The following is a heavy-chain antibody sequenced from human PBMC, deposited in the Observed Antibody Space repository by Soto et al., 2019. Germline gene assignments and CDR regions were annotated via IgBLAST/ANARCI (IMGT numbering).Heavy chain of an antibody. CDR1: GYTFTRYY. D-gene: IGHD5-12*01. J-gene: IGHJ6*02. Sequence: GASVEGSCQASGYTFTRYYMHWVRQAPGQGLEWMGIINPSGGSTSYAQKFQGRVTMTRDTSTSTVYMELSSLRSEDTAVYYCARDKVEMATIHYGMDVWGQGTTVTVSS. CDR2: INPSGGST. CDR3: ARDKVEMATIHYGMDV. V-gene: IGHV1-46*03.